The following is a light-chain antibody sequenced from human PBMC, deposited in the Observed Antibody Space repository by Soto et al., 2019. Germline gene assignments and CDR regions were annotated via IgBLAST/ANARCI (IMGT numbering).Light chain of an antibody. CDR3: QQRSNWLFT. V-gene: IGKV3-11*01. Sequence: EIVLTQSRATLSLSPGERASLSCRASQSVSSYLAWYQQKPGQAPRLLIYDASNRATGIPARFSGSGSGTDLTLTISSLEPEDFAVYYCQQRSNWLFTFGPGTKVDIK. CDR2: DAS. J-gene: IGKJ3*01. CDR1: QSVSSY.